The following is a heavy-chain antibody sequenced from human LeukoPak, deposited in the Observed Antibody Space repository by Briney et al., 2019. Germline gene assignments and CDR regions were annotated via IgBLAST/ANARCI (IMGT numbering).Heavy chain of an antibody. V-gene: IGHV4-39*01. D-gene: IGHD3-9*01. CDR1: GGSMTNSTYY. CDR2: SYYSGST. Sequence: SETLSLTCTVSGGSMTNSTYYWGWIRQPPGKGLEWIVSSYYSGSTYYNPSFKSRITISVDTSKNQSPLKVISVTAADTAVYYCARFLAGTRHFHFYYYMDVWGKGTTVTISS. CDR3: ARFLAGTRHFHFYYYMDV. J-gene: IGHJ6*03.